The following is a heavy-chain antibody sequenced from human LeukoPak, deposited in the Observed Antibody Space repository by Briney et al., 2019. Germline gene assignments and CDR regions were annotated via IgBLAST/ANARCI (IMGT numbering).Heavy chain of an antibody. V-gene: IGHV3-74*01. CDR3: AKDGSTEPFDY. Sequence: GESLRLSCAASGFSFSSYWMHWVRQAPGKGLVWVSRINTDGSSTSHADSVKGRFTISRDNAKNTLYLQMNSLRAEDTAVYYCAKDGSTEPFDYWGQGTLVTVSS. J-gene: IGHJ4*02. CDR1: GFSFSSYW. CDR2: INTDGSST. D-gene: IGHD1-14*01.